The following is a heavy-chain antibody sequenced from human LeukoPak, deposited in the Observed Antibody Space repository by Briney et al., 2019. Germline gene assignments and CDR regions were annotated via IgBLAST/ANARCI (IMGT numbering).Heavy chain of an antibody. CDR1: GGTFSSYA. Sequence: ASVKVSCKASGGTFSSYAISRVRQAPGQGLEWMGGIIPIFGTANYAQKFQGRVTITTDESTSTAYMELSSLRSEDTAVYYCARPKGHYYGSGSYYDYYFDYWGQGTLVTVSS. D-gene: IGHD3-10*01. CDR2: IIPIFGTA. CDR3: ARPKGHYYGSGSYYDYYFDY. J-gene: IGHJ4*02. V-gene: IGHV1-69*05.